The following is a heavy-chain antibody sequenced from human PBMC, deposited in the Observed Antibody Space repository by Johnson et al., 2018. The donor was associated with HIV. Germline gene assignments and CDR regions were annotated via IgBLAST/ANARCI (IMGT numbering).Heavy chain of an antibody. CDR2: ASGSGGTT. D-gene: IGHD3-10*01. V-gene: IGHV3-23*04. Sequence: VQLVESGGGVVQPGGSLRLSCAASGFTFSSYAVSWVRQAPGKGLEWVSGASGSGGTTYYADSVKGPFAISRDNARDTLYLQMNSLRAEDTAVYYCARAVTPFGDWEAFDIWGQGTMVTVSS. CDR1: GFTFSSYA. CDR3: ARAVTPFGDWEAFDI. J-gene: IGHJ3*02.